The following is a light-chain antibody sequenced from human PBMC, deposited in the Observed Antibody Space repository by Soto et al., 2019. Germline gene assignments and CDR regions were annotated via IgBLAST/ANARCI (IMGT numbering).Light chain of an antibody. J-gene: IGLJ1*01. CDR1: SSDVGGYDF. Sequence: QSALTQPASVSASTGQSITISCSGTSSDVGGYDFVSWYQQHPGRAPKLMIYDVGYRPSGVSNRFSGSKSGNTASLIISGLQAEDEAVYYCSSYTSINTLVVFGTGTKLTVL. CDR3: SSYTSINTLVV. CDR2: DVG. V-gene: IGLV2-14*03.